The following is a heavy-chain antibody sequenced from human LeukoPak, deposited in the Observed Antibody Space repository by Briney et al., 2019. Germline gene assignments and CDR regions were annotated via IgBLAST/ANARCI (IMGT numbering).Heavy chain of an antibody. CDR1: GYTFSSYW. V-gene: IGHV5-10-1*01. CDR3: AREVGRVRYFDY. Sequence: GESLRISCKGSGYTFSSYWISWVRQMPGKGLEWMGRIDPSDSYTNYSPPFQGHVTISADKSISTAYLQWSGLKASDIAMYYCAREVGRVRYFDYWGQGSLVTVSS. J-gene: IGHJ4*02. CDR2: IDPSDSYT. D-gene: IGHD2-2*01.